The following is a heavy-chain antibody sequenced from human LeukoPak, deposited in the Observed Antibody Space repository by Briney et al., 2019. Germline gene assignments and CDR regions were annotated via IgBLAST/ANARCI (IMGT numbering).Heavy chain of an antibody. J-gene: IGHJ4*02. CDR1: GFTSSSYG. D-gene: IGHD3-3*01. CDR3: AKIAEGASGYYMTSLHFDY. Sequence: PGGSLRLSCAASGFTSSSYGMHWVRQAPGKGPEWVAVISYDGSNKYYADSVKGRFTISRDNSKNTLYLQMNSLRAEDTAVYYCAKIAEGASGYYMTSLHFDYWGQGTLVTVSS. V-gene: IGHV3-30*18. CDR2: ISYDGSNK.